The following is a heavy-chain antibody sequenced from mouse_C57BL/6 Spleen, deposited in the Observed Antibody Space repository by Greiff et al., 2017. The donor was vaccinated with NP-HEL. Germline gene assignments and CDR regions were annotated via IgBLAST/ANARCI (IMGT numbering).Heavy chain of an antibody. V-gene: IGHV1-52*01. J-gene: IGHJ1*03. Sequence: QVQLQQPGAELVRPGSSVKLSCKASGYTFTSYWMHWVKQRPIQGLEWIGNIDPSDSETHYNQKFKDKATLTVDKSSSTAYMQLSSLTSEDSAVYYCASRGLYWYCDVWGTGTTVTVSS. CDR2: IDPSDSET. CDR3: ASRGLYWYCDV. D-gene: IGHD3-1*01. CDR1: GYTFTSYW.